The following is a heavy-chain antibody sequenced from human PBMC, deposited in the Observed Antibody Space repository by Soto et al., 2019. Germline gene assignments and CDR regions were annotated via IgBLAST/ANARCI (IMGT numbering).Heavy chain of an antibody. CDR2: ISYDGSNK. V-gene: IGHV3-30*18. CDR3: AKEYYYDSSGYYSPVYDYYYGMDV. J-gene: IGHJ6*02. CDR1: GFTFSSYG. Sequence: GGSLRLSCAASGFTFSSYGMHWVRQAPGKGLEWVAVISYDGSNKYYADSVKGRFTISRDNSKNTLYLQMNSLRAEDTAVYYCAKEYYYDSSGYYSPVYDYYYGMDVWGQGTTVTVSS. D-gene: IGHD3-22*01.